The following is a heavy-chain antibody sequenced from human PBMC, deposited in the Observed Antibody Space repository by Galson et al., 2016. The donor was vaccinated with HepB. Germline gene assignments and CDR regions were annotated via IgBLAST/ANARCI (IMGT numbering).Heavy chain of an antibody. CDR2: VRSKVNTYAT. CDR1: GFTFSGSA. V-gene: IGHV3-73*01. J-gene: IGHJ4*02. D-gene: IGHD1-7*01. Sequence: SLRLSCAASGFTFSGSAIHWVRQASGKGLEWVGRVRSKVNTYATAYAASVRGRFTISRDNSKNTLSLQMNSLSAEDTALYYCAKEEHTTGWTYGDFWGQGTPVTVSS. CDR3: AKEEHTTGWTYGDF.